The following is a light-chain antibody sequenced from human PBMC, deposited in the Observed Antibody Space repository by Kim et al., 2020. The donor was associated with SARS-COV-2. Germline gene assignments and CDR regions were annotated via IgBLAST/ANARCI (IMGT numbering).Light chain of an antibody. J-gene: IGLJ2*01. CDR3: ETWDTEEV. CDR2: VERSGKY. Sequence: IAWHQQQPGTAPRFLMKVERSGKYHRGSGVPDRFSGSSSGADRYLTISNLQSEDEADYFCETWDTEEVFGGGTKVTVL. V-gene: IGLV4-60*03.